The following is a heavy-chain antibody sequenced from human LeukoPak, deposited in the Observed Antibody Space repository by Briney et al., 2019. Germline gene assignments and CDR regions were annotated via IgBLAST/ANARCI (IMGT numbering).Heavy chain of an antibody. CDR2: ISGSGGST. D-gene: IGHD3-22*01. CDR1: GFTFSSYA. V-gene: IGHV3-23*01. J-gene: IGHJ4*02. CDR3: AREVDYYDSSGYLDY. Sequence: TGGSLRLSCAASGFTFSSYAMSWVRQAPGKGLEWVSAISGSGGSTYYADSVKGRFTISRDNSKNTLYLQMNSLRAEDTAVYYCAREVDYYDSSGYLDYWGQGTLVTVSS.